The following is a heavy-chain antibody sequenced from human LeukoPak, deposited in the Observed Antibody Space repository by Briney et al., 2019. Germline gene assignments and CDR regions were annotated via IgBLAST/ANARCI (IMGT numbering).Heavy chain of an antibody. CDR3: ARPRGCGSARCNNFDY. V-gene: IGHV3-7*01. CDR1: GFTFSNYW. J-gene: IGHJ4*02. Sequence: PGGSLRLSCTASGFTFSNYWMMWVRQAPGKGLEWVANINEDGSEKYYADSVEGRFIISRDNARNSLYLQMNNLRAEDTAVYYCARPRGCGSARCNNFDYWGQGTLVTVSS. CDR2: INEDGSEK. D-gene: IGHD2-21*01.